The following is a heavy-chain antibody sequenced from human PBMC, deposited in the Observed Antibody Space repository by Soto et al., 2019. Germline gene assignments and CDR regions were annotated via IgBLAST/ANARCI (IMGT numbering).Heavy chain of an antibody. V-gene: IGHV3-66*01. CDR2: IFSDGTT. CDR1: GFTVSSSF. D-gene: IGHD3-9*01. CDR3: ARGPRYDILTGPRFDP. J-gene: IGHJ5*02. Sequence: EVQLVESGGGLVQPGGSLRLSCAASGFTVSSSFLTWVRQAPGKGLEWVSLIFSDGTTFYADSVEGRFTISRDNSKNTLSLQMNSLRAEDTALYYCARGPRYDILTGPRFDPWSQGTLVTVSS.